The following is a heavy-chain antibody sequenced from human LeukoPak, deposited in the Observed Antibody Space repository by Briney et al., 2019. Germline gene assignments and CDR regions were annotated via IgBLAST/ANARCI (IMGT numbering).Heavy chain of an antibody. V-gene: IGHV3-49*04. D-gene: IGHD2-15*01. CDR3: GRDLVAVSDGAYYYYGMDV. Sequence: GGSLRLSCSASGFTFGDYAMSGVRQTPGRGLEWVGFIRSKGFGGTRGYAASVKGRFSISRDDSKGIAYLEMNSLKTEDTAVYYCGRDLVAVSDGAYYYYGMDVWGQGTTVTVSS. CDR2: IRSKGFGGTR. J-gene: IGHJ6*02. CDR1: GFTFGDYA.